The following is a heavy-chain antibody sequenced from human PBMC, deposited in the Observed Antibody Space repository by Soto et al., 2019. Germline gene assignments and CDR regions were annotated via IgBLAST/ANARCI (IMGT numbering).Heavy chain of an antibody. V-gene: IGHV3-21*01. CDR1: GLPFSTYS. D-gene: IGHD3-10*01. Sequence: RLSCAASGLPFSTYSMSGVRQAPGKGLAWVSSISSGRSYMYYADSVKDRFTVSRDHAQNSLYLQMNSLRAEDTAVYYCARDLSSYYPEAIDIWGQGTLVTVS. CDR2: ISSGRSYM. CDR3: ARDLSSYYPEAIDI. J-gene: IGHJ3*02.